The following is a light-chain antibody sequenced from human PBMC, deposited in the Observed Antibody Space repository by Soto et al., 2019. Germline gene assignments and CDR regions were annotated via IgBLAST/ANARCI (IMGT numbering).Light chain of an antibody. Sequence: IVMAQSPDCLAVSLGERATINCKSSQSVLYSSNNKNYLAWYQQKPGQPPKLLIYWASTRESGVPDRFSGSGSGADFTLTISSLQAEDVAVYYCQQCYNTPYTFGQGTKVDIK. V-gene: IGKV4-1*01. CDR3: QQCYNTPYT. CDR1: QSVLYSSNNKNY. CDR2: WAS. J-gene: IGKJ2*01.